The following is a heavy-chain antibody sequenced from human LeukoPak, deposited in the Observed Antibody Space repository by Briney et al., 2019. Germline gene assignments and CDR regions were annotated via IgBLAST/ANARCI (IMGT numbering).Heavy chain of an antibody. J-gene: IGHJ5*02. V-gene: IGHV4-59*12. CDR3: ARGSSYSGSYIAWFDP. CDR2: IYYSGST. D-gene: IGHD1-26*01. CDR1: GGSISSYY. Sequence: SETLSLTCTVSGGSISSYYWSWIRQPPGKGLEWIGYIYYSGSTNYNPSLKSRVTISVDTSKNQFSLKLSSVTAADTAVYYCARGSSYSGSYIAWFDPWGQGTLVTVSS.